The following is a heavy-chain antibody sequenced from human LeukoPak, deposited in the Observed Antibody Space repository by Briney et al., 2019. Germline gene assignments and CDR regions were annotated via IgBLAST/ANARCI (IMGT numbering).Heavy chain of an antibody. V-gene: IGHV3-9*01. J-gene: IGHJ6*03. CDR3: AKDASPGNYYYYFLDV. CDR2: VSYNSDNI. Sequence: PGGSLRLSCAASGFSIDDYAMHWVRQAPGKGLEWVSGVSYNSDNIDYADSVKGRFTISRDNAKNSLYLQMNSLRPEDTALYYCAKDASPGNYYYYFLDVWGKGTTVIVSS. CDR1: GFSIDDYA.